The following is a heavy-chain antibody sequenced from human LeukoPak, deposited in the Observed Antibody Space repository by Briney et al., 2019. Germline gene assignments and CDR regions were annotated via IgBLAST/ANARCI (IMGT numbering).Heavy chain of an antibody. D-gene: IGHD3-3*01. CDR3: ASRSSIWSGYQDTLYYFDS. CDR1: GGSMNSYY. J-gene: IGHJ4*02. V-gene: IGHV4-59*01. CDR2: TYYSGST. Sequence: PSETLSLTCSVSGGSMNSYYWSWIRQSPGKGLEWIGYTYYSGSTNYNPSLKSRVTISVDTSKNQFSLKLSSVTAADTAVYYCASRSSIWSGYQDTLYYFDSWGQGTLVTVSS.